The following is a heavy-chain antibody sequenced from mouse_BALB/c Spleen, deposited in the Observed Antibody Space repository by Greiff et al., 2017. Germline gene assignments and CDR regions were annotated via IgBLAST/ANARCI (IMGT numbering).Heavy chain of an antibody. V-gene: IGHV5-6-5*01. D-gene: IGHD2-10*02. Sequence: EVMLVESGGGLVKPGGSLKLSCAASGFTFSSYAMSWVRQTPEKRLEWVASISSGGSTYYPDSVKGRFTISRDNARNILYLQMSSMRSEDTAMYYCARERYGNYDWFAYWGQGTLVTVSA. CDR3: ARERYGNYDWFAY. CDR1: GFTFSSYA. J-gene: IGHJ3*01. CDR2: ISSGGST.